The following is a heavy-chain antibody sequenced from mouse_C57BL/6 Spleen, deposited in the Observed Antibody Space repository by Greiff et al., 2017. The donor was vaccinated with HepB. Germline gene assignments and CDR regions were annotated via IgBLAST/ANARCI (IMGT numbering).Heavy chain of an antibody. V-gene: IGHV7-3*01. CDR2: IRNKANGYTT. CDR3: ARYIRPHWYFDV. D-gene: IGHD3-2*02. J-gene: IGHJ1*03. Sequence: EVKLMESGGGLVQPGGSLSLSCAASGFTFTDYYMSWVRQPPGKALEWLGFIRNKANGYTTEYSASVKGRFTISRDNSQSILYLQMNALRAEDSATYYCARYIRPHWYFDVWGTGTTVTVSS. CDR1: GFTFTDYY.